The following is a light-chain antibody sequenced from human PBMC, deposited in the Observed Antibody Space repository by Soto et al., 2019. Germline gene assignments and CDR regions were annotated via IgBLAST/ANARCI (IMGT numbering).Light chain of an antibody. V-gene: IGLV2-8*01. Sequence: QSVLTQPPSASGSPGQSVTISCTGTSRDVGSYNYVSWYQQHPGKAPKLMIYEVYKRPSGVPDRFSGSKSGNTASLTVSGLQAEDEADYYCSLYAGTNRVFRTGTKVTVL. J-gene: IGLJ1*01. CDR2: EVY. CDR3: SLYAGTNRV. CDR1: SRDVGSYNY.